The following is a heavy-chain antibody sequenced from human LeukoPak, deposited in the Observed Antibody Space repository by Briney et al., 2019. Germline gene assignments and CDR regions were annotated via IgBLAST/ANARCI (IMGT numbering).Heavy chain of an antibody. CDR3: ASSGSYRFDY. CDR1: GFTFSSYA. Sequence: PGGSLRLSCAASGFTFSSYAMSWVRQAPGKGLEWVSSISNSGGRTFYTDSVKGRFTISRDNAKNSLYLQMNSLRDEDTAVYYCASSGSYRFDYWGQGTLVTVSS. D-gene: IGHD1-26*01. V-gene: IGHV3-23*01. J-gene: IGHJ4*02. CDR2: ISNSGGRT.